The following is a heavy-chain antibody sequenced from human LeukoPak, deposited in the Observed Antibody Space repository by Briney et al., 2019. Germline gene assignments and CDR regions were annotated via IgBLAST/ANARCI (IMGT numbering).Heavy chain of an antibody. CDR2: ISSGGTT. CDR1: EFGVSINF. Sequence: GGSLRLSCAASEFGVSINFMSWVRQVPGKGLEWVSVISSGGTTYYADSVKGRFSISRDNSKNTVSLQMNSLRAEDTAVYYCARRVVGATSVDYFDYWGQGTLVTVSS. CDR3: ARRVVGATSVDYFDY. D-gene: IGHD1-26*01. J-gene: IGHJ4*02. V-gene: IGHV3-66*04.